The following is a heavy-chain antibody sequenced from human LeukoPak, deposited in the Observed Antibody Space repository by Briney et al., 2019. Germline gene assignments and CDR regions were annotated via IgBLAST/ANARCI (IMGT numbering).Heavy chain of an antibody. CDR2: IYTSGST. CDR3: ARDLFKPYYDFWSGVDI. J-gene: IGHJ3*02. Sequence: SQTLSLTCTVSGGPIGSGSHYWSWIRQPAGKGLEWIGRIYTSGSTNYNPSLKSRVTISVDTSKNQFSLKLSSVTAADTAVYYCARDLFKPYYDFWSGVDIWGQGTMVTVSS. CDR1: GGPIGSGSHY. D-gene: IGHD3-3*01. V-gene: IGHV4-61*02.